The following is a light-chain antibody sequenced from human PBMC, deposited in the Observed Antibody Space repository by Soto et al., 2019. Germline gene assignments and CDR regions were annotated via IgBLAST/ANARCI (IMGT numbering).Light chain of an antibody. Sequence: QAVVTQPPSVSGAPGQRVTISCTGSSSNIGAGYEVHWLQQLPGTAPKLLIYGNTNRPSGVPDRFSGSKSGNTASLTSSGLQAEDEADYYCSSYTSSSTDVFGTGTKLTVL. CDR1: SSNIGAGYE. CDR3: SSYTSSSTDV. J-gene: IGLJ1*01. CDR2: GNT. V-gene: IGLV1-40*01.